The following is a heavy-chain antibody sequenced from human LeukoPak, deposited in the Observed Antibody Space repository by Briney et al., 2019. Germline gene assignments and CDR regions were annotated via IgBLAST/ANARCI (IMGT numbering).Heavy chain of an antibody. D-gene: IGHD3-9*01. J-gene: IGHJ6*03. V-gene: IGHV4-34*01. CDR1: GGSFSGYY. Sequence: SETLSLTCAVNGGSFSGYYWSWIRQPPAKGLEWIGEINHSGSTNYNPSLKSRVTISVDTSKNQFSLKLSSVTAADTAVYYCASIATGYYYYNYMDVWGKGTTVTVSS. CDR2: INHSGST. CDR3: ASIATGYYYYNYMDV.